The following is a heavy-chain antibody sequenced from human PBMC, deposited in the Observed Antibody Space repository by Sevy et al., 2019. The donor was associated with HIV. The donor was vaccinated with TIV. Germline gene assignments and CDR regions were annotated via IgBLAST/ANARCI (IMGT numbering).Heavy chain of an antibody. CDR2: ITGSGGST. V-gene: IGHV3-23*01. CDR1: GFTFSRNA. J-gene: IGHJ6*02. D-gene: IGHD2-2*02. Sequence: GGSLRLSCAASGFTFSRNAMSWVRQAPGKGLEWASGITGSGGSTYYADSVKGRFTISRDNSKNTLYLQMNSLRVEDTAVYYCAKVGDCSSTSCDSIYYGMDVWGQGTTVTVSS. CDR3: AKVGDCSSTSCDSIYYGMDV.